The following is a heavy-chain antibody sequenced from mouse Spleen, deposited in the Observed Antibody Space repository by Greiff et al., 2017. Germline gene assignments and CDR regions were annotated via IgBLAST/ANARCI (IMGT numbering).Heavy chain of an antibody. J-gene: IGHJ4*01. Sequence: EVQLVESGGGLVKPGGSLKLSCAASGFTFSSYAMSWVRQTPEKRLEWVATISDGGSYTYYPDNVKGRFTISRDNAKNNLYLQMSHLKSEDTAMYYCAREDRGDAMDYWGQGTSVTVSS. CDR3: AREDRGDAMDY. CDR2: ISDGGSYT. CDR1: GFTFSSYA. V-gene: IGHV5-4*01.